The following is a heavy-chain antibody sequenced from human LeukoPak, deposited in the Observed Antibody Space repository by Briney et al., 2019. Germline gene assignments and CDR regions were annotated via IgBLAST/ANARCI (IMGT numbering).Heavy chain of an antibody. CDR3: AKDILAAGLHFDY. D-gene: IGHD6-13*01. J-gene: IGHJ4*02. V-gene: IGHV4-38-2*02. Sequence: SETLSLTCTVSGYSISSGYYWGWIRQPPGKGLEWIGSIYHSGSTYYNPSLKSRVTISVDTSKNQFSLKLSSVTAADTAVYYCAKDILAAGLHFDYWGQGTLLTVSS. CDR2: IYHSGST. CDR1: GYSISSGYY.